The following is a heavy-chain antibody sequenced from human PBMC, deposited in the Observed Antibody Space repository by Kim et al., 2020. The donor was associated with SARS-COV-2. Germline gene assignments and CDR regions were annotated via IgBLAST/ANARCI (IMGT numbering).Heavy chain of an antibody. CDR3: ARDFGIAAGGLDY. J-gene: IGHJ4*02. D-gene: IGHD6-13*01. CDR1: GGSISSYY. V-gene: IGHV4-59*01. Sequence: SETLSLTCTVSGGSISSYYWSWIRQPPGKGLEWIGYIYYSGSTNYNPSLKSRVTISVDTSKNQFSLKLSSVTAADTAVYYYARDFGIAAGGLDYWGQGTLVTVSS. CDR2: IYYSGST.